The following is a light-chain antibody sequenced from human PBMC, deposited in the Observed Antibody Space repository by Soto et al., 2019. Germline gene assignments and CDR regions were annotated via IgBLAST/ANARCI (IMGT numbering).Light chain of an antibody. J-gene: IGLJ3*02. V-gene: IGLV1-47*01. CDR3: AAWDDSLSGV. CDR1: SSNIGSNT. Sequence: QSVLTQPPSASGTPGQRVTISCSGSSSNIGSNTVNWYQQLPGTAPKLLIYRNNQRPSGVPDRFSGSKSGTSASLAISGLRSEDEADYYCAAWDDSLSGVFGGGTQLTVL. CDR2: RNN.